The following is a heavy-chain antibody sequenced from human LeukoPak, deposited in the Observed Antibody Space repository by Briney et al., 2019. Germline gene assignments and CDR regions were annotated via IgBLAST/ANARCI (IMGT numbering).Heavy chain of an antibody. J-gene: IGHJ4*02. CDR1: GYTFTSYD. D-gene: IGHD6-25*01. Sequence: ASVKVSCKASGYTFTSYDINWVRQATGQGLEWMGWMNPNSGNTGYARKFQGRVTMTRNTSISTAYMELSSLRAEDTAVYYCAKGSGTAEDYWGQGTLVTVSS. V-gene: IGHV1-8*01. CDR3: AKGSGTAEDY. CDR2: MNPNSGNT.